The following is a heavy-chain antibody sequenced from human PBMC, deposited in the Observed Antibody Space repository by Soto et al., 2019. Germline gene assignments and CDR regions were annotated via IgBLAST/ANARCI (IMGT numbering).Heavy chain of an antibody. CDR2: ITAYNGNT. D-gene: IGHD2-21*02. J-gene: IGHJ3*02. Sequence: ASVKVSCKTSGYTFINYGINWVRQAPGQGLEWMGWITAYNGNTNYAQKFQGRVTMTTDTSTNTAYMELRSLTSDDTAVYFCARDSVVVTSTPHFAFDMWGLGTMVTVSS. V-gene: IGHV1-18*04. CDR1: GYTFINYG. CDR3: ARDSVVVTSTPHFAFDM.